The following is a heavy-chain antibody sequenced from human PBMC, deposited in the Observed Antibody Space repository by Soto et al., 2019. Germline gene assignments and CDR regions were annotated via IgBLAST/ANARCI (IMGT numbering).Heavy chain of an antibody. J-gene: IGHJ4*02. CDR1: GFTFSSYS. CDR2: ISSSSSYI. D-gene: IGHD2-2*01. CDR3: AREPRSLGYCSSTSCPNFDY. V-gene: IGHV3-21*01. Sequence: GGSLRLSCAASGFTFSSYSMNWVRQAPGKGLEWVSSISSSSSYIYYAESVKGRFTISRDNAKNSLYLQMNSLRAEDTAVYYCAREPRSLGYCSSTSCPNFDYWGQGTLVTVSS.